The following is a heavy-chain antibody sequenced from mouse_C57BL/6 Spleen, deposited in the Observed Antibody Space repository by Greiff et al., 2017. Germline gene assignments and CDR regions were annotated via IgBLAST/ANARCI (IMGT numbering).Heavy chain of an antibody. J-gene: IGHJ2*01. Sequence: EVQLVESGEGLVKPGGSLKLSCAASGFTFSSYAMSWVRQTPEKRLEWVAYISSGGDYIYYADTVKGRFTISRDNARNTLYLQMSSLKSEDTAMYYCTRDRDWDDGYSIFDYWGQGTTLTVSS. CDR1: GFTFSSYA. D-gene: IGHD2-3*01. V-gene: IGHV5-9-1*02. CDR2: ISSGGDYI. CDR3: TRDRDWDDGYSIFDY.